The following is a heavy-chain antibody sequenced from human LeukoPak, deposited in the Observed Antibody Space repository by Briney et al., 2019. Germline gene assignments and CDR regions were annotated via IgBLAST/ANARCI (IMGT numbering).Heavy chain of an antibody. CDR2: IYHSGST. D-gene: IGHD6-19*01. Sequence: SETLSLTCTVSGGSISSGTYYWGWVRQPPGEGLEWIGFIYHSGSTYYTPSLKSRVTISVDTSRNQFSLKLNSMTAADTAVYYCARHVDSSGWYRSYFDYWGQGTLVTVS. J-gene: IGHJ4*02. CDR3: ARHVDSSGWYRSYFDY. V-gene: IGHV4-39*01. CDR1: GGSISSGTYY.